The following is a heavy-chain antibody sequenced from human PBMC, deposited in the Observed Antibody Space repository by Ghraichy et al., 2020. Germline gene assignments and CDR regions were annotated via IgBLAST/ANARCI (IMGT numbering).Heavy chain of an antibody. CDR3: ARDYYYYDSGGYEDTFDI. D-gene: IGHD3-22*01. J-gene: IGHJ3*02. CDR2: ISGKDGET. Sequence: ASVKVSCKASGYTFTTYGISWVRQAPGQGLEWVGWISGKDGETNYAQKLRGRVTMTTDTSTTTVYMELRSLRSDDTAVYYCARDYYYYDSGGYEDTFDIWGQGTMVTVAS. CDR1: GYTFTTYG. V-gene: IGHV1-18*04.